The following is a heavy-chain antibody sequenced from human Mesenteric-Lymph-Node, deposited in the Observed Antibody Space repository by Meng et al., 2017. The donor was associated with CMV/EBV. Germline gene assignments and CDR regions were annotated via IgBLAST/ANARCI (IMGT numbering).Heavy chain of an antibody. CDR1: GFTFSSYA. Sequence: GGSLRLSCAASGFTFSSYAMSWVRQAPGKGLEWVSVIYSGGSSTYYADSVKGRFTISRDNSKNTLYLQMNSLRAEDTAVYYCARELRRQETSGNFAIWGQGTMVTVSS. D-gene: IGHD3-3*01. V-gene: IGHV3-23*03. CDR2: IYSGGSST. CDR3: ARELRRQETSGNFAI. J-gene: IGHJ3*02.